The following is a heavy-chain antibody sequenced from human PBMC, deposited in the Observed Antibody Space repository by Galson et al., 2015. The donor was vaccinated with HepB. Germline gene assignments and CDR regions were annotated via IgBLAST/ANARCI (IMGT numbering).Heavy chain of an antibody. CDR2: ISAYNGNT. D-gene: IGHD1-26*01. Sequence: SVKVSCKASGYTFPNYPISWVRQAPGQGLEWMGWISAYNGNTNYAQKLQGRVTMTTDTSTSTAYMELRSLRSDDTAVYYCARVGSSRSYYPFDIWGQGTMVTVSS. V-gene: IGHV1-18*01. J-gene: IGHJ3*02. CDR1: GYTFPNYP. CDR3: ARVGSSRSYYPFDI.